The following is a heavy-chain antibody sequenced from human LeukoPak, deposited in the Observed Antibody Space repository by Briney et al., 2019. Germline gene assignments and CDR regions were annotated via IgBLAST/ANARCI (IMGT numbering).Heavy chain of an antibody. D-gene: IGHD1-26*01. V-gene: IGHV3-48*01. CDR3: ARDSGRYGYYMDV. CDR2: ISGSSDDI. J-gene: IGHJ6*04. Sequence: PGGSLRLSCAASGFTFSSYGMHWVRQAPGEGLEWVADISGSSDDIHYADSVTGRFTISRDNAKNSVYLQMNSLRVEGTAVYYCARDSGRYGYYMDVWGKGTTVTVSS. CDR1: GFTFSSYG.